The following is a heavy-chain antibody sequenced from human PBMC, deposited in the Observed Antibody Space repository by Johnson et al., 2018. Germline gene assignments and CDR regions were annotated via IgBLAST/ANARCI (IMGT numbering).Heavy chain of an antibody. J-gene: IGHJ1*01. V-gene: IGHV3-23*04. D-gene: IGHD3-10*01. CDR2: ISGGGGST. CDR3: ANRRSSPDYFQH. Sequence: VQLVQSGGGLVQPGGSLRLSCAASGFTFSSYAMSWVRQAPGKGLEWVSAISGGGGSTNYADPVSGRFTISRDNSKNTRYLQMNSLGAEDTAVYYCANRRSSPDYFQHWGQGTLVTVSS. CDR1: GFTFSSYA.